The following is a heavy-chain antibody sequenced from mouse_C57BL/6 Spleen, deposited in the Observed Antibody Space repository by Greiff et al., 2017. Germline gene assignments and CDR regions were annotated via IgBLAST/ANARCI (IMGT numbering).Heavy chain of an antibody. D-gene: IGHD3-2*02. Sequence: VKLVESGPGLVAPSQSLSITCTVSGFSLTSYGVDWVRQSPGKGLEWLGVIWGVGSTNYNSALKSRLSISKDNSKSQVFLKMNSLQTDDTAMYDCASESSGYAMFAYWGQGTLVTVSA. CDR2: IWGVGST. J-gene: IGHJ3*01. CDR1: GFSLTSYG. V-gene: IGHV2-6*01. CDR3: ASESSGYAMFAY.